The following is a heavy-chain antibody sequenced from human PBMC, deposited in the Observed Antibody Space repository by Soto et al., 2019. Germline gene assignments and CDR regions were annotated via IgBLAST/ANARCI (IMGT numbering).Heavy chain of an antibody. Sequence: GGSLRLSCAASGFTFSSYAMSWVRQAPGKGLEWVSAISGSGGSTYYADSVKGRFTISRDNSKNTLYLQMNSLRAEDTAVYYCAKDAYPSAYDFWSGYRWFDPWGQGTLVTVSS. D-gene: IGHD3-3*01. CDR2: ISGSGGST. J-gene: IGHJ5*02. CDR1: GFTFSSYA. CDR3: AKDAYPSAYDFWSGYRWFDP. V-gene: IGHV3-23*01.